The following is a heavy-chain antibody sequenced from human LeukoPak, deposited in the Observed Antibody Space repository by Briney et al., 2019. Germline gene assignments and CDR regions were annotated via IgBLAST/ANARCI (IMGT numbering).Heavy chain of an antibody. V-gene: IGHV3-23*01. Sequence: PGGSLRLSCAASRFTFTHYAMSWVRQAPGKGLEWVSSISSSGGSTYYADSVKGRFTISRDDSKNTLYVQMNSLRAEDTAVYYCAKVRTGHYFDYWGQGTLVTVSS. CDR2: ISSSGGST. CDR1: RFTFTHYA. D-gene: IGHD3/OR15-3a*01. CDR3: AKVRTGHYFDY. J-gene: IGHJ4*02.